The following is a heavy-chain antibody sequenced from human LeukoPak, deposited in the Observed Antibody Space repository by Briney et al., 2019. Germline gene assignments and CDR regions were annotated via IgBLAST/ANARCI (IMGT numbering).Heavy chain of an antibody. Sequence: GGSLRLSCAASGFTFSSYWMSWVRQAPGKGLEWVANIKQDGSGKYYVDSVKGRFTISRDNAKNSLYLQMNSLRAEDTAVYYCARDRTDYYDSSGYYYGYWGQGTLVTVSS. D-gene: IGHD3-22*01. CDR2: IKQDGSGK. CDR3: ARDRTDYYDSSGYYYGY. V-gene: IGHV3-7*01. J-gene: IGHJ4*02. CDR1: GFTFSSYW.